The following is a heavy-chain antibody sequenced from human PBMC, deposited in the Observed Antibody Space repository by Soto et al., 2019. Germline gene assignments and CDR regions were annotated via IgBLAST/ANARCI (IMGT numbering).Heavy chain of an antibody. J-gene: IGHJ2*01. CDR2: IYYSGST. CDR1: GGSISSSSYY. CDR3: ARATKQLGGWYFDL. V-gene: IGHV4-39*07. Sequence: PSETLSLTCTASGGSISSSSYYWGWIRQPPGKGLEWIGSIYYSGSTYYNPSLKSRVTISVDTSKNQFSLMLSSVTAADTAVYYCARATKQLGGWYFDLWGRGTLVTVSS. D-gene: IGHD6-6*01.